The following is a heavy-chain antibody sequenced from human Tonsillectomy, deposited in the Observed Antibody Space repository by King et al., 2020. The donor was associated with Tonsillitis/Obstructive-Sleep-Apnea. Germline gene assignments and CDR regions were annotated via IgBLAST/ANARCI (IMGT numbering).Heavy chain of an antibody. CDR1: GFTFRSYW. V-gene: IGHV3-7*04. CDR3: ARDHVQDC. Sequence: VQLVESGGGLVQPGGSLRLSCAASGFTFRSYWMNWVRQAPGKGLEWVANIKYDGSEKDYVDSVKGRFTISRDNAKSSLYLQMNILRAEDPAVYYCARDHVQDCWGQGTLVTVSS. CDR2: IKYDGSEK. J-gene: IGHJ4*02.